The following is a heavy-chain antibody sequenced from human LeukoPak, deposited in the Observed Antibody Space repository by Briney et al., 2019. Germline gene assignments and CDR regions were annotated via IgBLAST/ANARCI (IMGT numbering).Heavy chain of an antibody. CDR1: GFTFSSYG. V-gene: IGHV3-33*01. CDR2: IWFDGSNK. D-gene: IGHD5-18*01. Sequence: PGGSLRLSCEVSGFTFSSYGMHWVRQAPGEGLEWVAVIWFDGSNKYYADSVKGRFTISRDNSKNLLYLQMNSLRVEDTAVYYCVRDSRIQLWPLYYFAYWGQGTVVAVSS. CDR3: VRDSRIQLWPLYYFAY. J-gene: IGHJ4*02.